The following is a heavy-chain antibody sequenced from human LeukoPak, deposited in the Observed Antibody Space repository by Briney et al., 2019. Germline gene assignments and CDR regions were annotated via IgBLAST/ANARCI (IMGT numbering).Heavy chain of an antibody. Sequence: GGSLRLSCTASEFPFGTYWMTWVRQAPGKGLEWVGNIVQDGSVKYYVDSVKGRFTISRDNTKNLLYLQMTSLRAEDTAVYYCARGFQGLDVWGQGTTVTVSS. D-gene: IGHD2-21*01. CDR2: IVQDGSVK. CDR3: ARGFQGLDV. J-gene: IGHJ6*02. V-gene: IGHV3-7*05. CDR1: EFPFGTYW.